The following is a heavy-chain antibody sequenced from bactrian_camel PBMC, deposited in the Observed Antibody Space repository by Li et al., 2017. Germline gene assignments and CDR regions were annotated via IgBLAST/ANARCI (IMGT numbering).Heavy chain of an antibody. CDR2: IDSDGST. CDR3: AADYDRATIATMWWDREYEYTY. V-gene: IGHV3S53*01. D-gene: IGHD4*01. Sequence: VQLVESGGGSVQAGGSLRLSCAGSGYTKPNYCMGWYRQDPGKEREGVAAIDSDGSTSYADSVKGRFAISKDNAKNTLYLQMNSLKPEDTAMYYCAADYDRATIATMWWDREYEYTYWGQGTQVTVS. CDR1: GYTKPNYC. J-gene: IGHJ4*01.